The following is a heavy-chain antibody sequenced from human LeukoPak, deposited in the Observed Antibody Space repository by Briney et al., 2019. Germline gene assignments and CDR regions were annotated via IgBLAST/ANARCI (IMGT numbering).Heavy chain of an antibody. CDR1: GFTVSSNY. J-gene: IGHJ3*02. Sequence: GGSLRLSCAASGFTVSSNYMSWVRQAPGKGLEWVANIKQDGSEKYYVDSVKGRFTISRDNAKNSLYLQMNSLRAEDTAVYYCARGDYYDSSGFYHDAFDIWGQGTMVTVSS. CDR2: IKQDGSEK. V-gene: IGHV3-7*01. CDR3: ARGDYYDSSGFYHDAFDI. D-gene: IGHD3-22*01.